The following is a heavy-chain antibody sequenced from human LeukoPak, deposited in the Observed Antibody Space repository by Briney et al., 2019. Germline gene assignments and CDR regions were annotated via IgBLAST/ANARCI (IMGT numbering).Heavy chain of an antibody. D-gene: IGHD6-6*01. V-gene: IGHV3-20*01. CDR1: GFTFDDYG. CDR3: ARRPYSSSSHYFDY. J-gene: IGHJ4*02. CDR2: INWKGGST. Sequence: PGGSLRLSCVASGFTFDDYGMSWVRQAPGKGLEWVSGINWKGGSTTYADSVRGRFTISRDNAKNSLYLEMNSLRAEDTALYHCARRPYSSSSHYFDYWGQGTLVTVSS.